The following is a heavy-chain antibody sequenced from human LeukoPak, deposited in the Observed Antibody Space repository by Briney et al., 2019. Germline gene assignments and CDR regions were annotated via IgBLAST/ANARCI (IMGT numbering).Heavy chain of an antibody. D-gene: IGHD1-26*01. CDR2: ISGSGGST. J-gene: IGHJ4*02. CDR1: GFTFSSYA. Sequence: PGGSLRLSCAASGFTFSSYAMSWVRQAPGKGLEWVSAISGSGGSTYYADSVKGRFTISRDNSKNTLYLQMNSLRAEDTAVYYCATTEQASVGAPLYWGQGTLVTVSS. V-gene: IGHV3-23*01. CDR3: ATTEQASVGAPLY.